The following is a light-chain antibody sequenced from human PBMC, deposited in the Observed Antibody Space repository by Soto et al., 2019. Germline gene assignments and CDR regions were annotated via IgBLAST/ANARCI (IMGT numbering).Light chain of an antibody. CDR2: SYD. Sequence: QSALTQPPSASGTPGQRVTISCSTSSSNLGDNTVNWYQHVPGTAPKLLIYSYDQRPSGVPDRFSGSKSGTSASLAISGLQSEDEADYYCAAWDAGLDGYVFGTGTKVTVL. CDR3: AAWDAGLDGYV. V-gene: IGLV1-44*01. J-gene: IGLJ1*01. CDR1: SSNLGDNT.